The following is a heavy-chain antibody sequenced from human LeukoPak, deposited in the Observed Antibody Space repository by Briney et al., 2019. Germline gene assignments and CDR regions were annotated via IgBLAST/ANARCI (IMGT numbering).Heavy chain of an antibody. CDR2: IYPGDSDT. CDR3: ARLAGYSGYDFGPRGAFDI. V-gene: IGHV5-51*01. D-gene: IGHD5-12*01. J-gene: IGHJ3*02. CDR1: GYSFTSYW. Sequence: GESLNISCTGSGYSFTSYWIGWVRPMPGKGLEWMGIIYPGDSDTRYSPSFQGQVTTSADKSISTAYLQWSSLKASDTAMYYCARLAGYSGYDFGPRGAFDIWGQGTMVTVSS.